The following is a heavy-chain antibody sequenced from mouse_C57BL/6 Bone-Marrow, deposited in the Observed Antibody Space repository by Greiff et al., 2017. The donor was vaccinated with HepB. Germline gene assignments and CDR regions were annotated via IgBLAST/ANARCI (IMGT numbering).Heavy chain of an antibody. D-gene: IGHD2-1*01. CDR2: IDPENGDT. CDR3: TFYGNYPYFDY. CDR1: GFNIKDDY. Sequence: DVQLVESGAELVRPGASVKLSCTASGFNIKDDYMHWVKQRPEQGLEWIGWIDPENGDTEYASKFQGKATITADTSSNTAYLQLSSLTSEDTAVYYCTFYGNYPYFDYWGQGTTLTVSS. J-gene: IGHJ2*01. V-gene: IGHV14-4*01.